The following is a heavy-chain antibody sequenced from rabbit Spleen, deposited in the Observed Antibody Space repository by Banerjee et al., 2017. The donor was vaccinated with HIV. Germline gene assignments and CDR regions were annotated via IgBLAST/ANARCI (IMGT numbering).Heavy chain of an antibody. CDR1: GFSFSNKAV. D-gene: IGHD4-2*01. Sequence: QEQLVESGGGLVQPTGSLTLTCKASGFSFSNKAVMCWVRQAPGKGLEWIACIHAAGVKNIYYANWAKGRFTISKTSSTTVTLQMTSLTAADTATYFCARDSAGREDFSLWGPGTLVTVS. V-gene: IGHV1S45*01. J-gene: IGHJ4*01. CDR3: ARDSAGREDFSL. CDR2: IHAAGVKNI.